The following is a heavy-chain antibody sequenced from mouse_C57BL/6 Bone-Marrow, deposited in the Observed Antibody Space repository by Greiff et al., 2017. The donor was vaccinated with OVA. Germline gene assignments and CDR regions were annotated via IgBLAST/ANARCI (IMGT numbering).Heavy chain of an antibody. CDR3: ARMEGWLPLPY. D-gene: IGHD2-3*01. J-gene: IGHJ3*01. CDR1: GFSLSTFGMG. V-gene: IGHV8-8*01. Sequence: ESGPGILQPSQTLSLTCSFSGFSLSTFGMGVGWIRPPSGKGLEWLAHIWWGDDTYYNTVLKSRLTISMDTSKTHVFLKIANVDTAETATYYCARMEGWLPLPYWGQGTLVTVSA. CDR2: IWWGDDT.